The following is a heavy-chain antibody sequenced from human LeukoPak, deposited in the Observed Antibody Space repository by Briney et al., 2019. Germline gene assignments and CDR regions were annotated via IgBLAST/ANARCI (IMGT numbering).Heavy chain of an antibody. CDR3: ARAEGWLPPYNFDY. CDR2: INPNSGGT. Sequence: ASVKVSCKASGYTFTGYYMHWVRQAPGQGLEWMGWINPNSGGTNYAQKFQGRVTMTRDTSISTAHMELSRLRSDDTAVYYCARAEGWLPPYNFDYWGQGTLVTVSS. V-gene: IGHV1-2*02. D-gene: IGHD5-24*01. CDR1: GYTFTGYY. J-gene: IGHJ4*02.